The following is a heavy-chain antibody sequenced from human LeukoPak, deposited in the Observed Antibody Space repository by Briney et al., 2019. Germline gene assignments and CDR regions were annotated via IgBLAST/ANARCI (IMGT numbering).Heavy chain of an antibody. J-gene: IGHJ4*02. D-gene: IGHD6-6*01. CDR2: IIPIFGTA. Sequence: ASVTVSCKASGGTFSSYAISWVRQAPGQGLEWMGGIIPIFGTANYAQKFQGRVTITADESTSTAYMELSSLRSEDTAVYYCAREGRYSSSSGGNFDYWGQGTLVTVSS. CDR3: AREGRYSSSSGGNFDY. CDR1: GGTFSSYA. V-gene: IGHV1-69*13.